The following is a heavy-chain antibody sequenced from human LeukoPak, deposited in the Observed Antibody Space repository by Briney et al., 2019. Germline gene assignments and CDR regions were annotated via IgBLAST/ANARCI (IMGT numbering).Heavy chain of an antibody. J-gene: IGHJ4*02. V-gene: IGHV4-39*07. CDR3: ARTARLRWYHFDY. D-gene: IGHD4-17*01. Sequence: PSETLSLTCTVSGGSISSSSYYWGWIRQPPGKGLEWIGEINHSGSTNYNPSLKSRVTISVDTSKNQFSLKLSSVTAADTAVYYCARTARLRWYHFDYWGQGTLVTVSS. CDR1: GGSISSSSYY. CDR2: INHSGST.